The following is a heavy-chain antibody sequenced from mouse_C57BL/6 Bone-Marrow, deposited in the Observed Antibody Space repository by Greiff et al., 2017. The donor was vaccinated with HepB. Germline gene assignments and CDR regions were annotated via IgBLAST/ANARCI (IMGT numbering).Heavy chain of an antibody. Sequence: QVQLQQPGAELVRPGSSVKLSCKASGYTFTSYWMDWVKQRPGQGLEWIGNIYPSDSETHYNQKFKDKATLTVDKSSSTAYMQLSSLTSEDSAVYYRARSPTEVAGIDYWGPGTTLTVSS. CDR1: GYTFTSYW. CDR3: ARSPTEVAGIDY. CDR2: IYPSDSET. J-gene: IGHJ2*01. V-gene: IGHV1-61*01. D-gene: IGHD1-1*01.